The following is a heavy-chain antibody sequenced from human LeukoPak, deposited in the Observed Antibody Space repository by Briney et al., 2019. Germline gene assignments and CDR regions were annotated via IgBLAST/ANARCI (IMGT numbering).Heavy chain of an antibody. V-gene: IGHV3-23*01. CDR3: AKERASRLPFDY. J-gene: IGHJ4*02. CDR1: GFTFSNYG. D-gene: IGHD6-25*01. Sequence: PGGSLRLSCAASGFTFSNYGMNWVRQAPGKGLEWVTAISASGGNTYYADSVKGRFTISRDNAKDTLYLQMNSLRAEETALYYCAKERASRLPFDYWGQGTLVTVSS. CDR2: ISASGGNT.